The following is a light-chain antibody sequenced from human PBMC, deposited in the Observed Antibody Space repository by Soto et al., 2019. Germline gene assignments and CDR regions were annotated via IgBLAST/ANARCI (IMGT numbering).Light chain of an antibody. CDR1: QSISSW. CDR3: QQYNNWPPLLT. J-gene: IGKJ4*01. CDR2: DAS. Sequence: DIQLTQSPSTLSASLGDRVTLTCRASQSISSWFAWYQQKPGKAPKLLLYDASSLESGVPSRFSGSGSGTEFTLTISSLQPDDFATYYCQQYNNWPPLLTFGGGTKVDIK. V-gene: IGKV1-5*01.